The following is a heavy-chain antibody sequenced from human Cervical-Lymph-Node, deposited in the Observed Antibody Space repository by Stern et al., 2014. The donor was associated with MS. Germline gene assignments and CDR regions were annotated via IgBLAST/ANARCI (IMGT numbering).Heavy chain of an antibody. CDR2: VSTYNGNT. CDR3: ARGDDKTSYDY. V-gene: IGHV1-18*01. D-gene: IGHD1-1*01. J-gene: IGHJ4*02. CDR1: GYTFTNTG. Sequence: QVQLVQSGAEVKKPGASVKVSCKASGYTFTNTGINWVRLAPGQGPEGMGWVSTYNGNTKYAQKLRGRVTMTTDTSTSTAYMELRSLRSDDTAVYYCARGDDKTSYDYWGQGTLVTVSS.